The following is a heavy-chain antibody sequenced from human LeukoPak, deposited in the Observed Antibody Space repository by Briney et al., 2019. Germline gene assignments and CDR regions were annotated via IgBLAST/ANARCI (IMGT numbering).Heavy chain of an antibody. CDR3: AREGIAAAGILDY. Sequence: SETLSLTCTVSGGSLSSYYWSWIRQPPGKGLEWIGYIYYSGSTNYNPSLKSRVTISVDTSKNQFSLKLSSVTAADTAVYYCAREGIAAAGILDYWGQGTLVTVSS. V-gene: IGHV4-59*01. CDR2: IYYSGST. D-gene: IGHD6-13*01. CDR1: GGSLSSYY. J-gene: IGHJ4*02.